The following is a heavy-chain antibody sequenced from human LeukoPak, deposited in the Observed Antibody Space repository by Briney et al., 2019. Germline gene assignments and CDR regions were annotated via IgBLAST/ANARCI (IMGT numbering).Heavy chain of an antibody. Sequence: GSLRLSCAASGFTVSSEYMSWVRQPPGKGLEWIGYIYYSGSTNYNPSLKSRVTISVDTSKNQFSLKLSSVTAADTAVYYCAGTLGGYYDFWSGYQNWFDPWGQGTLVTVSS. CDR3: AGTLGGYYDFWSGYQNWFDP. J-gene: IGHJ5*02. D-gene: IGHD3-3*01. CDR2: IYYSGST. V-gene: IGHV4-59*02. CDR1: GFTVSSEY.